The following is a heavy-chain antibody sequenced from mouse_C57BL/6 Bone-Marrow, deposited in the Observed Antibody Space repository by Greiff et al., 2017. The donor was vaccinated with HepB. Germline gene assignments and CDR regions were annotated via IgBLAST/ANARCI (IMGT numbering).Heavy chain of an antibody. Sequence: VKLQQSGAELARPGASVKLSCKASGYTFTSYGISWVKQRTGQGLEWIGEIYPRSGNTYYNEKFKGKATLTADKSSSTAYMELRSLTSEDSAVYFCAAQARGWFAYWGQGTLVTVSA. V-gene: IGHV1-81*01. J-gene: IGHJ3*01. D-gene: IGHD3-2*02. CDR1: GYTFTSYG. CDR2: IYPRSGNT. CDR3: AAQARGWFAY.